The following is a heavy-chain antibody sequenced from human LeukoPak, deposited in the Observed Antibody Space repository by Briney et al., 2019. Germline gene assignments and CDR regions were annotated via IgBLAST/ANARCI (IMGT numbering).Heavy chain of an antibody. D-gene: IGHD3-10*01. CDR2: FDPEDGET. CDR1: GYTLTELS. V-gene: IGHV1-24*01. J-gene: IGHJ4*02. Sequence: ASVKVSCKVSGYTLTELSMHWVRQAPGKGLEWMGGFDPEDGETIYAQKFQGRVTMTEDTSTDTAYMELSSLRSEDTAVYYCATKIITMVRGVIINQPDYFDYWGQGTLVTVSS. CDR3: ATKIITMVRGVIINQPDYFDY.